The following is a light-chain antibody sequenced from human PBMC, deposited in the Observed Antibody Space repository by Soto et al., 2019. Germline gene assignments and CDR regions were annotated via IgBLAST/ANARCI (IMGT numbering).Light chain of an antibody. J-gene: IGLJ2*01. V-gene: IGLV2-18*02. CDR2: EVT. CDR3: SSKTSSTPL. CDR1: SSDVGSYNR. Sequence: QSALTQPPSVSGSPGQSVTISCTGTSSDVGSYNRVSWYQQSPGTAPKLMIYEVTNRPSGVPDRFSGSKSGNTASLTISGLQAEDDADYYCSSKTSSTPLFGGGTQLTVL.